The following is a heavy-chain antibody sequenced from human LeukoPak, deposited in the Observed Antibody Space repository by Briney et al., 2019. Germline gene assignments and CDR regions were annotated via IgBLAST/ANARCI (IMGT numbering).Heavy chain of an antibody. D-gene: IGHD3-3*01. V-gene: IGHV3-23*01. Sequence: GGSLRLSXAASGFTFSSYAMSWVRQAPGKGLEWVSAISGSGGSTYYADSVKGRFTISRDNSKNTLYLQMNSLRAEDTAVYYCAKADPAYYDFWSGYYLLDYWGQGTLVTVSS. CDR1: GFTFSSYA. J-gene: IGHJ4*02. CDR2: ISGSGGST. CDR3: AKADPAYYDFWSGYYLLDY.